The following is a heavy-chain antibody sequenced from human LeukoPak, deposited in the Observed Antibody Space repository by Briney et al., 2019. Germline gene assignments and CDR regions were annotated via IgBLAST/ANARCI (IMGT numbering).Heavy chain of an antibody. J-gene: IGHJ4*02. CDR2: INPNSGDT. Sequence: GASVKVSCKASGYTFSCYYIHWVRQAPGQGLEWMGWINPNSGDTNYAQKFQGRVTMTRDTSIRTAYMELSRLRSDDTAVYYCASKSCGGDCYYRYWGQGTLVTVSS. CDR1: GYTFSCYY. D-gene: IGHD2-21*02. CDR3: ASKSCGGDCYYRY. V-gene: IGHV1-2*02.